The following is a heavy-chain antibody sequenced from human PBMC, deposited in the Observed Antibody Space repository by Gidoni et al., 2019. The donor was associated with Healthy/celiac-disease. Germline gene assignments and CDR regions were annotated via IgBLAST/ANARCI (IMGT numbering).Heavy chain of an antibody. J-gene: IGHJ6*03. CDR1: GYTFTSYA. D-gene: IGHD1-26*01. Sequence: QVQLVQSGAEVKKPGASVTVSCKASGYTFTSYAMHWVRQAPGQRLEWMGWINAGNGNTKYSQKFQGRVTITRDTSASTAYMELSSLRSEDTAVYYCARGGGSYYPYYYMDVWGKGTTVTVSS. CDR3: ARGGGSYYPYYYMDV. V-gene: IGHV1-3*01. CDR2: INAGNGNT.